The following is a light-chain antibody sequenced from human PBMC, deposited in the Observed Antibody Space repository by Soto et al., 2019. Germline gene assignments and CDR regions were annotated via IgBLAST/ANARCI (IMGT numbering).Light chain of an antibody. V-gene: IGLV2-14*01. Sequence: QSVRTQPAAVSGSPGQSITISCTGTSTDVVGYNYVSWYQQHPGKAPKLIIFDVSNRPSGVSNRFSGSKSGNTASLTISGLQADDEAEYSCSSYTHSSISVFGTGTKVAV. CDR2: DVS. J-gene: IGLJ1*01. CDR3: SSYTHSSISV. CDR1: STDVVGYNY.